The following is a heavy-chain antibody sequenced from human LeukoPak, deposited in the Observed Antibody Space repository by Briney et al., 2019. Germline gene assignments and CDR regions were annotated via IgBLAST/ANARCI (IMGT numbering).Heavy chain of an antibody. CDR2: IYHSGST. CDR3: ARDRIGRIAARGRWFDP. D-gene: IGHD6-6*01. J-gene: IGHJ5*02. CDR1: GYSISSGYY. Sequence: PSETLSLTCAVSGYSISSGYYWGWIRQPPGKGLEWIGSIYHSGSTYYNPSLKSRVTISVDTSKNQFSLKLSSVTAADTAVYYCARDRIGRIAARGRWFDPWGQGTLVTVSS. V-gene: IGHV4-38-2*02.